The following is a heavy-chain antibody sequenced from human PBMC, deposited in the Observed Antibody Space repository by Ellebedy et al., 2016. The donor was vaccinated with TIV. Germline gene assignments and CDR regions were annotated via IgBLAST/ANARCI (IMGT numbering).Heavy chain of an antibody. CDR2: IYPDGNT. CDR3: ARGILRGVSAFDV. Sequence: PGGSLRLSCAASGFTVSSNPMSWVRQAPGKGLVWVSVIYPDGNTHYVDSVRGRFTISRDNSKNMLDFQMSSLRAEDTAVYYCARGILRGVSAFDVWGQGTVVTVSS. CDR1: GFTVSSNP. D-gene: IGHD3-10*01. V-gene: IGHV3-66*01. J-gene: IGHJ3*01.